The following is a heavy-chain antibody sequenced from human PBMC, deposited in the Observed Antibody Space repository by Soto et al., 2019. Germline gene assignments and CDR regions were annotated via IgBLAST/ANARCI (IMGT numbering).Heavy chain of an antibody. CDR2: INHNTNT. D-gene: IGHD5-18*01. Sequence: SETLSLTCAVYGGSFSDTYWNWFRQPPGKGLEWIGEINHNTNTIYNPSLTSRVTISVDTSKNHFSLKLTSVTAADTAVYYCARAAQLSGYSYGPRVFDYWGQGTLVTVSS. CDR3: ARAAQLSGYSYGPRVFDY. J-gene: IGHJ4*02. CDR1: GGSFSDTY. V-gene: IGHV4-34*01.